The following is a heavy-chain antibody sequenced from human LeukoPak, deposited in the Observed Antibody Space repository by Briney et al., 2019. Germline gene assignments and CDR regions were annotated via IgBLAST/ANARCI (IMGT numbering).Heavy chain of an antibody. Sequence: ASVTVSCKASGYTFTSYGISWVRQAPGQGLEWMGWISAYNGNTNYAQKLQGRVTMTTDTSTSTAYMELRSLRSDDTAVYYCARGYYGSGSYSKGDYWGQGTLVTVSS. D-gene: IGHD3-10*01. V-gene: IGHV1-18*01. CDR1: GYTFTSYG. CDR2: ISAYNGNT. J-gene: IGHJ4*02. CDR3: ARGYYGSGSYSKGDY.